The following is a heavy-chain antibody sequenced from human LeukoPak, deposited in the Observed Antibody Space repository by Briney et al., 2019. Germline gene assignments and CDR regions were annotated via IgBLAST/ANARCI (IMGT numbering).Heavy chain of an antibody. J-gene: IGHJ6*02. CDR2: INQSGNT. Sequence: PSETLSLTCVVYGGPFSGYYWSWIRQSPGKGLEWIGGINQSGNTNYNPSLKSRVTISIDTSKNQFSLKVTSVTAGDTAVYYCARARGWTSGDDYYYGMDVWGQGTTGTVSS. D-gene: IGHD4-17*01. CDR1: GGPFSGYY. CDR3: ARARGWTSGDDYYYGMDV. V-gene: IGHV4-34*01.